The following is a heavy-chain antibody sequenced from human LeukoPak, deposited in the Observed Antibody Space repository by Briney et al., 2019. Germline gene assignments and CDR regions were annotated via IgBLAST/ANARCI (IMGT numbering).Heavy chain of an antibody. Sequence: GESLKISCKGSGYTFTNYWIGWVRQMPGKGLEWMGIIYPGDSDTRYSPSFQGQVTISADKSISTAYLQWSSLKASDTAMYYCARHGRNEYPLTGYGSYYYMDVWGKGTTVTISS. V-gene: IGHV5-51*01. J-gene: IGHJ6*03. CDR3: ARHGRNEYPLTGYGSYYYMDV. D-gene: IGHD3-9*01. CDR1: GYTFTNYW. CDR2: IYPGDSDT.